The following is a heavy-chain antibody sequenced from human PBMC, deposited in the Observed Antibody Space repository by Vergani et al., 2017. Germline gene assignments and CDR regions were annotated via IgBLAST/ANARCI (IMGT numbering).Heavy chain of an antibody. CDR1: GFRFREHS. CDR3: ARDGREQTPNCSYGLVV. D-gene: IGHD1-26*01. Sequence: EVQLLESGGGSVQPGESLRLSCVASGFRFREHSMNWVRQIPGKGLECVSILFSAGSTSYSDSVKGRFTISKDNSKNVLYLQMNSLRVEDTAVYYCARDGREQTPNCSYGLVVWGQGTTVTVSS. CDR2: LFSAGST. J-gene: IGHJ6*02. V-gene: IGHV3-66*02.